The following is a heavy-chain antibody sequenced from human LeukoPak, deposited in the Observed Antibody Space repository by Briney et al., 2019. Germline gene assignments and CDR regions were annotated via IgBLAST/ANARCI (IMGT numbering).Heavy chain of an antibody. V-gene: IGHV3-13*01. J-gene: IGHJ3*02. CDR2: IGTAGDA. Sequence: PGGSLRLSCAASGFTFSRYDMHWVRQVTGNGLEWVSGIGTAGDANSHGSAKGQLTISREDAKNSLYHQMNSLRVGDTALYDCVRSLGSSSWSVGGVFDIWGQGTLVTVSS. D-gene: IGHD6-13*01. CDR1: GFTFSRYD. CDR3: VRSLGSSSWSVGGVFDI.